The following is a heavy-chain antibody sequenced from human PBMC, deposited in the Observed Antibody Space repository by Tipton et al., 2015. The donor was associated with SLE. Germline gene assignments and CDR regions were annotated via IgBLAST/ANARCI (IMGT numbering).Heavy chain of an antibody. Sequence: TLSLTCTVSGGSINSHYWSWIRQPPGRGLEWIGYIYYSGSTNYNPSLNSRVTISVDTSKNHLSLQLTSVTAADTAVYYCARDIDLGGFDPWGQGTLVTVSS. CDR1: GGSINSHY. CDR3: ARDIDLGGFDP. V-gene: IGHV4-59*11. J-gene: IGHJ5*02. D-gene: IGHD3/OR15-3a*01. CDR2: IYYSGST.